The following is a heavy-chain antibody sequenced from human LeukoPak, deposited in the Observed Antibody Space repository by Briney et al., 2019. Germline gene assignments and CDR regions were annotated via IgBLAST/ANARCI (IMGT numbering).Heavy chain of an antibody. D-gene: IGHD2-21*01. V-gene: IGHV3-23*01. CDR1: GFTFTNDW. Sequence: GGSLRLSCAASGFTFTNDWMNWVRQAPGKGLEWVSAISGSGGSTYYADSVKGRFTISRDNSKNTLYLQMNSLRAEDTAVYYCAKGSLLLLRAFDIWGQGTMVTVSS. J-gene: IGHJ3*02. CDR3: AKGSLLLLRAFDI. CDR2: ISGSGGST.